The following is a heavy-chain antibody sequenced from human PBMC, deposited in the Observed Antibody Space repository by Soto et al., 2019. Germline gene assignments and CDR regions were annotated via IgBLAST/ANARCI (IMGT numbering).Heavy chain of an antibody. CDR1: GGSISSSSYY. CDR3: ARLKITTSWTIYLMDV. J-gene: IGHJ6*02. CDR2: IYYSGST. D-gene: IGHD2-2*01. V-gene: IGHV4-39*01. Sequence: PSETLSLTCTVSGGSISSSSYYWGWIRQPPGKGLEWIGSIYYSGSTYYNPSLKSRVTISVDTSKNQFSLKLSSVTAADTAVYYCARLKITTSWTIYLMDVWAQGTKVTVSS.